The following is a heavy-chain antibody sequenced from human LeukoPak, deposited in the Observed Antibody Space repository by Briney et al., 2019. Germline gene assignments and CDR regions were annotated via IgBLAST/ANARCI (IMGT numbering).Heavy chain of an antibody. Sequence: SETLSLTCAVSGGFISSSNWWSWVRQPPGKGLEWIGEIYHSGSTNYNPSLKSRVTISVDKSKNQLSLKLSSVTAADTAVYYCAREPFNYYYGMDVWGQGTTVTVSS. V-gene: IGHV4-4*02. J-gene: IGHJ6*02. CDR3: AREPFNYYYGMDV. CDR1: GGFISSSNW. CDR2: IYHSGST.